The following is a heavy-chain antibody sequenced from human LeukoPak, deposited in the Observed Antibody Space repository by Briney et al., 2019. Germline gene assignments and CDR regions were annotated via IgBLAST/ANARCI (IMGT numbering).Heavy chain of an antibody. D-gene: IGHD4-17*01. CDR1: GFTFSNAW. Sequence: GGSLRLSCAASGFTFSNAWMSWVRQAPRKGLEWVGRIKSKTDGGTTDYAAPVKGRFTISRDDSKNTLYLQMNSLKTEDTAVYYCTTDRFTVTTAFDYWGQGTLVTVSS. J-gene: IGHJ4*02. V-gene: IGHV3-15*01. CDR3: TTDRFTVTTAFDY. CDR2: IKSKTDGGTT.